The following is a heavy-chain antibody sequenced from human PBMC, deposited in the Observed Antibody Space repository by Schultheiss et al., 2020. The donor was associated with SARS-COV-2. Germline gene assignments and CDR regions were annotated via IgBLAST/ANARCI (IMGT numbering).Heavy chain of an antibody. V-gene: IGHV4-30-2*01. D-gene: IGHD2-15*01. CDR2: IFHSGST. CDR3: ARRKQISPPRDYYYMDV. J-gene: IGHJ6*03. Sequence: SQTLSLTCAVSGGSISSGDSSWSWIRQPPGKGLEWIGYIFHSGSTYSNPSVKSRVTISLDTSKNQFSLKLTSVTAADTAVYYCARRKQISPPRDYYYMDVWGTGTTVTVSS. CDR1: GGSISSGDSS.